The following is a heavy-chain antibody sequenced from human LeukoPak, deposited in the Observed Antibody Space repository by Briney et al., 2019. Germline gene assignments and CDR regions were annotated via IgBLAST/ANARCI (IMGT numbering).Heavy chain of an antibody. CDR2: ISYDGSNK. V-gene: IGHV3-30*18. J-gene: IGHJ4*02. D-gene: IGHD6-13*01. CDR3: AKQGLGSSSWYYFDY. CDR1: GFTFSSYG. Sequence: GRSLRLSCAASGFTFSSYGMHWVRQAPGKGLEWVAVISYDGSNKYYADSVKGRFTISRDNSKNTLYLQMNSLRAEDTAVYYCAKQGLGSSSWYYFDYWGQGTLVTVSS.